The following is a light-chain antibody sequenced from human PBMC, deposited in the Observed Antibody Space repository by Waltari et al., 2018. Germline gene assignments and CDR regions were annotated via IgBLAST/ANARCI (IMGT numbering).Light chain of an antibody. V-gene: IGKV1-39*01. Sequence: DIQMTLTPSSFSASVGDRDTITCRASQTINKYLNWYQQKPGEAPKLLIFATFNLQSGVPARFRGGGSGTDFTLTISSLQPEDFATYYCQQSYRIPPTFGPGTKVDIK. CDR1: QTINKY. J-gene: IGKJ3*01. CDR2: ATF. CDR3: QQSYRIPPT.